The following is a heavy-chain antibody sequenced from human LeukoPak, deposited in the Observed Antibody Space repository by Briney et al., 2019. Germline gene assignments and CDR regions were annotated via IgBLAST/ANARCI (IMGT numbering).Heavy chain of an antibody. CDR1: GFTFSSYS. D-gene: IGHD3-10*01. CDR2: ISSSSSYI. Sequence: GGSLRLSCAASGFTFSSYSMNWVRQAPGKGLEWVSSISSSSSYIYYADSVKGRFTISRDNAKNSLYLQMNSLRAEDTAVYYCARGGMVRGVITDYYYYYMDVWGKGTTVTISS. V-gene: IGHV3-21*01. J-gene: IGHJ6*03. CDR3: ARGGMVRGVITDYYYYYMDV.